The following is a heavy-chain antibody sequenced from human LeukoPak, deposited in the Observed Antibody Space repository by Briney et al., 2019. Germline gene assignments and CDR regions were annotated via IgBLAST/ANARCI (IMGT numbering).Heavy chain of an antibody. CDR2: ISSNGGST. CDR3: ARDGFDY. Sequence: CGALRLSCAASGFTFSSYAMHWVRQAPGKGLEYVSAISSNGGSTYYPNSVKCRLTISRDNSKNTLYLQMGSLRAEDMAVYYCARDGFDYWGQGTLVTVSS. V-gene: IGHV3-64*01. CDR1: GFTFSSYA. J-gene: IGHJ4*02.